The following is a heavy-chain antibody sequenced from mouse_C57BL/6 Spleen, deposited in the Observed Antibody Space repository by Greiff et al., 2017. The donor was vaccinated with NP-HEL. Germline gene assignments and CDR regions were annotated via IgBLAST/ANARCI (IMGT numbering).Heavy chain of an antibody. J-gene: IGHJ1*03. CDR2: INPSNGGT. Sequence: QVQLQQPGTELVKPGASVKLSCKASGYTFTSYWMHWVKQRPGQGLEWIGNINPSNGGTNYNEKFKSKATLTVDKSSSTAYMQLSSLTSEDSAVYYCARDTVTTVPSWYFDFWGTGTTVTVSS. CDR3: ARDTVTTVPSWYFDF. CDR1: GYTFTSYW. D-gene: IGHD1-1*01. V-gene: IGHV1-53*01.